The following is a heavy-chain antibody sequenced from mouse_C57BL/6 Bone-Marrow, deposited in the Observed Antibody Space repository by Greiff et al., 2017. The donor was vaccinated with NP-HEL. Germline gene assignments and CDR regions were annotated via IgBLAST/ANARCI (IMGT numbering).Heavy chain of an antibody. J-gene: IGHJ2*01. V-gene: IGHV1-64*01. CDR1: GYTFTSYW. Sequence: QVQLQQPGAELVKPGASVKLSCKASGYTFTSYWMHWVKQRPGQGLEWIGMIHPNSGSTNYNEKFKSKATLTVDKSSSTAYMQLSSLTSEDSAVYYCARDGYYSDYFDYWGQGTTLTVSS. D-gene: IGHD2-3*01. CDR2: IHPNSGST. CDR3: ARDGYYSDYFDY.